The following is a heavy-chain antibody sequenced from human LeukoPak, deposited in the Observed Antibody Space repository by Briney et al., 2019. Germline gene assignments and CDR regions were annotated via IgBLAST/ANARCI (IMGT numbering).Heavy chain of an antibody. CDR3: ARHAHIVVVTDAFDI. CDR1: GGSISSYY. CDR2: IYYSGST. D-gene: IGHD2-21*02. Sequence: SETLSLTCTVSGGSISSYYWSWIRQPPGKGLEWIGYIYYSGSTNYNPSLKSRVTISVDTSKNQFSLKLSSVTAADTAVYYCARHAHIVVVTDAFDIWGQGTMVTVSS. V-gene: IGHV4-59*08. J-gene: IGHJ3*02.